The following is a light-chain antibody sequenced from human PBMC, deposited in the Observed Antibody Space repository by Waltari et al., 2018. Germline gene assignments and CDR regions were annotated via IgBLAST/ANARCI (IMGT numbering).Light chain of an antibody. Sequence: QSALTQPASVSGSPGQSITISCTGTSSDVGDYNYVSWYHHHPGKAPKLMIYEVDNRPSGVSNRFSGSKSGNTASLTISGLQAEDEADYYCSSYTTSSAVFGGGTQLTVL. CDR1: SSDVGDYNY. J-gene: IGLJ7*01. CDR3: SSYTTSSAV. V-gene: IGLV2-14*01. CDR2: EVD.